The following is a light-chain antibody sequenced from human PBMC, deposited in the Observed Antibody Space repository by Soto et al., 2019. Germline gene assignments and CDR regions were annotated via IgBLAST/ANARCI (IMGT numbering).Light chain of an antibody. Sequence: QSVLTQPASVSGSPGQSITISCTGTSSDVGGYNYVSWYQQHPGKAPKLMIYEVSNRPSGVSNRFSDSKSGNTASLTISGLQAEDEADYYCSSYSSSSTPPYVFGTGTKVTVL. J-gene: IGLJ1*01. CDR2: EVS. V-gene: IGLV2-14*01. CDR1: SSDVGGYNY. CDR3: SSYSSSSTPPYV.